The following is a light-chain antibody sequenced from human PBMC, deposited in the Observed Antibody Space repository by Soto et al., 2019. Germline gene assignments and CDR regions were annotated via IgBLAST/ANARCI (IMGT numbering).Light chain of an antibody. CDR3: LLYLGGGIWV. J-gene: IGLJ3*02. Sequence: QAVVTQEPSFSVSPGGTVTLTCGLSSGPVFTSSYPNWYQQTPGQAPRTLIFNTNTGSSGVPDRFSGSILGDKAALTITGAQADDDSYYYCLLYLGGGIWVFGVATKLTVL. V-gene: IGLV8-61*01. CDR1: SGPVFTSSY. CDR2: NTN.